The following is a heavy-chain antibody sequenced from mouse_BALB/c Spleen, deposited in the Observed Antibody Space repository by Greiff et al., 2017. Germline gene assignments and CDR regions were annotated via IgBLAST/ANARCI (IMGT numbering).Heavy chain of an antibody. Sequence: VQLVESGAELARPGASVKMSCKASGYTFTSYTMHWVKQRPGQGLEWIGYINPSSGYTNYNQKFKDKATLTADKSSSTAYMQLSSLTSEDSAVYYCARGVRRGNYYAMDYWGQGTSVTVSS. V-gene: IGHV1-4*01. CDR1: GYTFTSYT. D-gene: IGHD2-14*01. J-gene: IGHJ4*01. CDR2: INPSSGYT. CDR3: ARGVRRGNYYAMDY.